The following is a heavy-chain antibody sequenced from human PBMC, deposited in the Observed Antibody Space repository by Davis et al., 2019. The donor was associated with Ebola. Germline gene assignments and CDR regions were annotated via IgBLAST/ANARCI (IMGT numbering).Heavy chain of an antibody. CDR3: AREGLYGMDV. CDR2: INSDGSST. J-gene: IGHJ6*02. V-gene: IGHV3-74*01. Sequence: GESLKISCAASGFTFSSYGMHWVRQAPGKGLVWVSRINSDGSSTSYADSVKGRFTISRDNAKNTLYLQMNSLRAEDTAVYYCAREGLYGMDVWGQGTTVTVSS. CDR1: GFTFSSYG.